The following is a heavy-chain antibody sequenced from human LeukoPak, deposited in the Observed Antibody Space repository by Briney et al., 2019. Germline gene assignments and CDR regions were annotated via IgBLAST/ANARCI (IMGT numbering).Heavy chain of an antibody. CDR2: INHSGST. V-gene: IGHV4-34*01. Sequence: SETLSLTCAVYGGSFSGYYWSWLRQPPGKGLEWIGEINHSGSTNYNPSLTSRVTISVDTSKNQFSLKLSSVTAADTAVYYCARGTLKKGYYYYYMDGWGKGTTVTVSS. CDR3: ARGTLKKGYYYYYMDG. J-gene: IGHJ6*03. CDR1: GGSFSGYY.